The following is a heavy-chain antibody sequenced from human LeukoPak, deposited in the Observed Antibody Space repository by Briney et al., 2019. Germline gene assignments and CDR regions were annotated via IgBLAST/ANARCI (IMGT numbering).Heavy chain of an antibody. CDR2: SDPEDGER. D-gene: IGHD5-18*01. V-gene: IGHV1-24*01. J-gene: IGHJ4*02. CDR1: GKTLSDLS. Sequence: ASVKVSCKVSGKTLSDLSIHWLRQPPGKGLEWLGGSDPEDGERIYAQMFQGRVTMTEDTSIDTAYMELSSLRSEDTAVYYCVTGFTTMAVDYFGYWGQGTLVTVSP. CDR3: VTGFTTMAVDYFGY.